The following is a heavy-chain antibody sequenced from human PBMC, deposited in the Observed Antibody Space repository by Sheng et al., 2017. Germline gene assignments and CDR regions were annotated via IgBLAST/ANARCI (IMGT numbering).Heavy chain of an antibody. J-gene: IGHJ4*02. CDR1: GFTFEDYG. D-gene: IGHD2-2*01. CDR3: LGYCSRTSCYVDY. V-gene: IGHV3-20*04. CDR2: VNWNGGST. Sequence: EVQLVESGGGVVRPGGSLRLSCAASGFTFEDYGMSWVRQAPGKGLEWVSGVNWNGGSTGYADSVKGRSTISRDNAKKSLYLHMDSLRAEDTALYYCLGYCSRTSCYVDYWGQGTLVTVSS.